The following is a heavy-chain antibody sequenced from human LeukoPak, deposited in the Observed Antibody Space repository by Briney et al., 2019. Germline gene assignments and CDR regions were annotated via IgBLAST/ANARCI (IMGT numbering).Heavy chain of an antibody. CDR2: INTDGSST. CDR1: GFTLSNYR. V-gene: IGHV3-74*01. CDR3: ARVIGWDEPFDL. D-gene: IGHD1-26*01. Sequence: GGSLRLSCSASGFTLSNYRIHWVRQAPGKGLVWVSRINTDGSSTNYADSVRGRFTVSRDNAKNTLDLQMNSLRVEDTAVYYCARVIGWDEPFDLWGHGTLVTVSS. J-gene: IGHJ3*01.